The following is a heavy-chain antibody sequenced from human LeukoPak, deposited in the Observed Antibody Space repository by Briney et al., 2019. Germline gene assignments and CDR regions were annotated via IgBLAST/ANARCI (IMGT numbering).Heavy chain of an antibody. D-gene: IGHD1-26*01. J-gene: IGHJ4*02. V-gene: IGHV3-23*01. CDR1: GVSFSSDA. CDR3: AKAPWETPYLTPLYFDY. Sequence: GGSLRLASAGSGVSFSSDAMRWVRQAPGRRLEWVSAISGSGGSTYYADSVKGRFTISRDNSKNTLYLQMNSLRAEDTAVYYCAKAPWETPYLTPLYFDYWGQGTLVTVSS. CDR2: ISGSGGST.